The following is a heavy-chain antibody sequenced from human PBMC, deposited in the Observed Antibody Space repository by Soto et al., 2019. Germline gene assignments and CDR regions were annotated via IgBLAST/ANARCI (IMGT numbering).Heavy chain of an antibody. Sequence: QVQLVESGGGVVQPGRSLRLSCAASGFTFSSYAMHWVRQAPGKGLEWVAVISYDGSNKYYADSVKGRFTISRDNSKNTLYLQMNSLRAEDTAVYYCAREGQQWLEYYYGMDVWGQGTTVTVSS. D-gene: IGHD6-19*01. CDR3: AREGQQWLEYYYGMDV. CDR2: ISYDGSNK. CDR1: GFTFSSYA. V-gene: IGHV3-30-3*01. J-gene: IGHJ6*02.